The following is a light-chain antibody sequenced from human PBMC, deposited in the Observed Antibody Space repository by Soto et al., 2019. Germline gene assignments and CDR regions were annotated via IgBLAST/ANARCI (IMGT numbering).Light chain of an antibody. J-gene: IGKJ1*01. CDR1: QSVSSSY. V-gene: IGKV3-20*01. Sequence: EIVLTQSPGTLSLSPGQRATLSCRASQSVSSSYLVWYQETPGQAPRLLIYAASSLQSGVPSRFSGSGSGTDFTLTISSLQPEDFATYYCQQSYSTPRTFGQGTKVEIK. CDR3: QQSYSTPRT. CDR2: AAS.